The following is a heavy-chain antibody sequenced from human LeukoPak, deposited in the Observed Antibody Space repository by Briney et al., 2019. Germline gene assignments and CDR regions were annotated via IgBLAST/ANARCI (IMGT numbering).Heavy chain of an antibody. Sequence: GASVTVSFKASGYTFTVYYMQWVRQAPGQGLEWMGWINPNSGGTNYAQKFQGRVSMTRDTSISTAYMELSRLRSDDTAVYYCAREQTHNKWELLSFDYWGQGTLVTVSS. CDR1: GYTFTVYY. CDR3: AREQTHNKWELLSFDY. D-gene: IGHD1-26*01. J-gene: IGHJ4*02. CDR2: INPNSGGT. V-gene: IGHV1-2*02.